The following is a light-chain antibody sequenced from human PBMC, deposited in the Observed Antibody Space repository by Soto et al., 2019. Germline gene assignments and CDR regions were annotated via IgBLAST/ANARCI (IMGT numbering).Light chain of an antibody. Sequence: QSVLTQPPSASGSPGQSVTISCTGTSSDVGGYNYVSWYQHHPGKAPQLMIYEVSKRPSGVPDRFSGSKSGNTASLTVSGLQAEDDADYYCSSYAGSNNLGVFGGGTKLTVL. CDR3: SSYAGSNNLGV. V-gene: IGLV2-8*01. CDR1: SSDVGGYNY. CDR2: EVS. J-gene: IGLJ2*01.